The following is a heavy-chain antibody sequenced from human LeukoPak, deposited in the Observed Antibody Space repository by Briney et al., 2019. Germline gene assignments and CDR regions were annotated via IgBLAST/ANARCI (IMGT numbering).Heavy chain of an antibody. CDR3: ARLYSSSFGYYFDY. CDR2: IKQDGTEK. D-gene: IGHD6-13*01. CDR1: GFTFSSYW. J-gene: IGHJ4*02. V-gene: IGHV3-7*01. Sequence: GGSLRLSCAASGFTFSSYWMTWVRQAPGKGLEWVVNIKQDGTEKYYVDSVKGRFTISRDNAKNSLYLQMNSLRAEDTAVYYCARLYSSSFGYYFDYWGQGTLATVSS.